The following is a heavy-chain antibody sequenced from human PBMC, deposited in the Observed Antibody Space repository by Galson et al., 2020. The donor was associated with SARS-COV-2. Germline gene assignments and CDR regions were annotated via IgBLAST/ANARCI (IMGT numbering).Heavy chain of an antibody. CDR1: GDSVSSNSAA. CDR3: AREMATSYYYYYYIDV. J-gene: IGHJ6*03. D-gene: IGHD5-12*01. Sequence: QTLSLTCAISGDSVSSNSAAWNWIRQSPSRGLEWLGRTYYRSKWYNDYAVSVKSRITINPDTSKNQFSLQLNSVTPEDTAVYYCAREMATSYYYYYYIDVWGKGTTVTVSS. CDR2: TYYRSKWYN. V-gene: IGHV6-1*01.